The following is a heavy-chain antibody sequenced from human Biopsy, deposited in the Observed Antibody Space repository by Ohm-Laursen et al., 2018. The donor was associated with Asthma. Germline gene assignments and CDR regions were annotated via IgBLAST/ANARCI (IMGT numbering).Heavy chain of an antibody. Sequence: RSLRLSCAASGFSFDDCAMHWVRQAPGKGLEWVSSISWNSGNIDYAVSVKGRFTISRDNSMNTLYLHMNSLRVEDTAVYYCARGLDYSGRSGFDYWGQGTLVTVSS. CDR3: ARGLDYSGRSGFDY. D-gene: IGHD3-10*01. J-gene: IGHJ4*02. CDR2: ISWNSGNI. V-gene: IGHV3-9*01. CDR1: GFSFDDCA.